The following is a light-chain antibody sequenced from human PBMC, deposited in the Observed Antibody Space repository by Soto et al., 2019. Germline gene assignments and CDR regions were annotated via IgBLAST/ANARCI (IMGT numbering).Light chain of an antibody. J-gene: IGKJ1*01. CDR1: QSVSSN. V-gene: IGKV3-15*01. Sequence: EIVMTQSPGTLSVSPGERATLSCRASQSVSSNLAWYQQKPGQAPRLLIYGASTRATGIPARFSSSGSGTEFTLTISSLQSEDFAVYYCQQYNNWPRTFGQGTKVEIK. CDR2: GAS. CDR3: QQYNNWPRT.